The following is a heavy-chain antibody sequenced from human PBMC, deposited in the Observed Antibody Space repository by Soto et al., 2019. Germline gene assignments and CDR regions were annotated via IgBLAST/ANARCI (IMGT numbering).Heavy chain of an antibody. J-gene: IGHJ4*02. V-gene: IGHV3-23*01. CDR2: VTVSGVIT. Sequence: PGGSLRLSCAASGFTFNTFTMTWVRQAPGKGLEWVSSVTVSGVITKYADPVKGRFTISRDNSKNTLYLQLNTLTAEDTAVYFCVRNSDYDFWSGFLYWGKGALVTVSS. CDR3: VRNSDYDFWSGFLY. CDR1: GFTFNTFT. D-gene: IGHD3-3*01.